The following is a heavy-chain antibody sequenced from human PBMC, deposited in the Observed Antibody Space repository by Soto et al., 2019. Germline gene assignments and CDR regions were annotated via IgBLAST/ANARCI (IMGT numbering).Heavy chain of an antibody. CDR3: ALGDSSGWYLARHYYYGMDV. CDR1: GYTFTSYG. Sequence: QVQLVQSGAEVKKPGASVKVSCKASGYTFTSYGISWVRQAPGQGLEWMGWISAYNGNTNYAQKLQGRVTMTTDTSTSTAYMELRSLRSDATAVYYCALGDSSGWYLARHYYYGMDVWGQGTTVTVSS. D-gene: IGHD6-19*01. V-gene: IGHV1-18*04. J-gene: IGHJ6*02. CDR2: ISAYNGNT.